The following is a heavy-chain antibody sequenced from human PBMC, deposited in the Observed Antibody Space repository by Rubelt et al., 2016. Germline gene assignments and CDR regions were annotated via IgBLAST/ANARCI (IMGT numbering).Heavy chain of an antibody. CDR1: TFTSYG. CDR2: IWSDGSNK. D-gene: IGHD6-19*01. J-gene: IGHJ4*02. V-gene: IGHV3-33*06. Sequence: TFTSYGMHWVRQAPGKGLESVAVIWSDGSNKDYADSVKGRFTISRDNSKNLLYLQMSSLRAEDTAVYYCVKGVAGYNSGWYYFDHWGQGTLVTVSS. CDR3: VKGVAGYNSGWYYFDH.